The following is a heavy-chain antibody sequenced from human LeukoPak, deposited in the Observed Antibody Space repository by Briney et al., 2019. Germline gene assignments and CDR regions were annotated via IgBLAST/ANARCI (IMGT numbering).Heavy chain of an antibody. CDR3: ARDRIAAAGPGPRYYYYYGMDV. J-gene: IGHJ6*02. D-gene: IGHD6-13*01. V-gene: IGHV4-59*01. CDR2: IYYSGST. CDR1: GGSISSYY. Sequence: PSETLSLTCTDSGGSISSYYWSWIRQPPGKGLEWIGYIYYSGSTNYNPSLKSRVTISVDTSKNQFSLKLSSVTAADTAVYYCARDRIAAAGPGPRYYYYYGMDVWGQGTTVTVSS.